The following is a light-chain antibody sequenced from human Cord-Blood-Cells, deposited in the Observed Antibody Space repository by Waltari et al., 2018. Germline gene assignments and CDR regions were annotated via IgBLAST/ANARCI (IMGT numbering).Light chain of an antibody. CDR2: DAS. CDR1: QSVSSN. Sequence: EIVMTQSPATLSVSPGERATLSCRASQSVSSNLAWYQQKPGQAPRLLIYDASTRATGIPARFSGSGSGTEFTLTISSLQSEDFAAYYCQQYNSWPLTFGGGTKVEIK. CDR3: QQYNSWPLT. V-gene: IGKV3-15*01. J-gene: IGKJ4*01.